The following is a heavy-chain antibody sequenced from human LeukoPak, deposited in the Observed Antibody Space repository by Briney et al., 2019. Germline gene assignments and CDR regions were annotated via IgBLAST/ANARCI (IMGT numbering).Heavy chain of an antibody. Sequence: SQTLSLTCAISGDSVFSNSAAWNWIRQSPSRGLEWLGRTYYRSQLFNDYAVSVKSRITLNPDTSKNQFSLQLNSVTPEDTAVYYCARVGGSGWYAFDYWGQGTLVTVSS. V-gene: IGHV6-1*01. D-gene: IGHD6-19*01. CDR3: ARVGGSGWYAFDY. J-gene: IGHJ4*02. CDR1: GDSVFSNSAA. CDR2: TYYRSQLFN.